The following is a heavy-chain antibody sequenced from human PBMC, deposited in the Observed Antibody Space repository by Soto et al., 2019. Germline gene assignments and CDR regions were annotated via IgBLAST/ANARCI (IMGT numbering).Heavy chain of an antibody. CDR2: TYWDDDK. V-gene: IGHV2-5*02. D-gene: IGHD3-9*01. CDR1: GFSLSTSGAG. Sequence: QITLQESGPTLVTPTQTLTLTCTFSGFSLSTSGAGVGWIRQPPGRALEWLALTYWDDDKRYNPSLRSWLTITKDTSENQMVLTLTNMDPVDTATYYCAHRVFWRPPDWSLGWFAPWGQGTLVTVSS. CDR3: AHRVFWRPPDWSLGWFAP. J-gene: IGHJ5*02.